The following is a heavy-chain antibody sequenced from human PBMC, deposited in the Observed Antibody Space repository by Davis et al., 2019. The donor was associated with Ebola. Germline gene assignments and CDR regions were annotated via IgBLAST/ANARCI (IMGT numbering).Heavy chain of an antibody. CDR1: GFSFSDYY. D-gene: IGHD6-19*01. CDR3: ATTPQYSSGQNKPFDY. Sequence: GGSLRLSCAASGFSFSDYYMSWVRQAPGKGLEWVSYISTSTYTSYTESVKGRFTISKDIAKSSLYLQMNSLRAEDTAVYYCATTPQYSSGQNKPFDYWGQGTLVTVSS. CDR2: ISTSTYT. J-gene: IGHJ4*02. V-gene: IGHV3-11*06.